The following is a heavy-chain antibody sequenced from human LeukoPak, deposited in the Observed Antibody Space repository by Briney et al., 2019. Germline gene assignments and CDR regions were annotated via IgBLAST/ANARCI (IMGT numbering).Heavy chain of an antibody. J-gene: IGHJ3*02. CDR1: GFTVSGNY. CDR2: IYSGGNT. V-gene: IGHV3-53*01. CDR3: ARGPIISAFDI. Sequence: GGSLRLSCAASGFTVSGNYMGWVRQAPGKGLEWVSVIYSGGNTYYADSVKGRFTISRDNSRNTLYPQINSLNTEDTAMYYCARGPIISAFDIWGQGTMVTVSS.